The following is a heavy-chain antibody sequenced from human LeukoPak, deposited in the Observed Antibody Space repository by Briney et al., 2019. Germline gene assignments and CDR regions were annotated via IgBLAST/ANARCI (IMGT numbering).Heavy chain of an antibody. CDR3: ARGTNYYDSTGMSD. D-gene: IGHD3-22*01. CDR1: GFTFTSHW. V-gene: IGHV3-74*01. Sequence: PGGSLRLSCAASGFTFTSHWMHWVRQAPGKGLVWVSRINSDGSSTNYADSVKGRFTISRDNAKNTLYLQVNSLRAEDTAVYFCARGTNYYDSTGMSDWGQGTLVTVSS. CDR2: INSDGSST. J-gene: IGHJ4*02.